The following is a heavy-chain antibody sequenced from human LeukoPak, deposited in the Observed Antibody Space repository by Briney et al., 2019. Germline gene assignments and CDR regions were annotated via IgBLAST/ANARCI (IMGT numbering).Heavy chain of an antibody. V-gene: IGHV5-51*01. D-gene: IGHD5-18*01. CDR1: GYSFTTYW. CDR2: IYPADSTA. J-gene: IGHJ6*02. Sequence: GESLKISCKASGYSFTTYWIGWVRQVPGKGLEWVGIIYPADSTAKYSPSFQGQVTTSVDKSISTAYLQWSRLEASDTAVFYCARLPEDTARIRGYYGMDVWGQGTTVTVSS. CDR3: ARLPEDTARIRGYYGMDV.